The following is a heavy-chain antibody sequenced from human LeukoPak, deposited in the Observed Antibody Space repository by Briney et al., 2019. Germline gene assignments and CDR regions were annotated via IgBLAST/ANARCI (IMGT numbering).Heavy chain of an antibody. V-gene: IGHV4-39*07. CDR2: IYYSGST. CDR1: GGSISSSSYY. D-gene: IGHD5-24*01. J-gene: IGHJ6*03. Sequence: SETLSLTCTVSGGSISSSSYYWGWIRQPPGKGLEWIGSIYYSGSTYYNPSLKSRVTISVDTSKNQFSLKLSSVTAADTAVYYCARLEMATIMAYYYYYMDVWGKGTTVTVSS. CDR3: ARLEMATIMAYYYYYMDV.